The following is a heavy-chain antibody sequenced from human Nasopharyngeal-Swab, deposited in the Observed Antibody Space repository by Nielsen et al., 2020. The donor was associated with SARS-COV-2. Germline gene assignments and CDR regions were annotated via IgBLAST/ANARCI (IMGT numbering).Heavy chain of an antibody. CDR3: ARRILYDGMDV. Sequence: WIRQPPGKGLEWIGSIYYSGSTYYSPSLKSRVTISADTSKNQFSLKLSSVTAADTAVYYCARRILYDGMDVWGQGTTVTVSS. V-gene: IGHV4-39*07. J-gene: IGHJ6*02. CDR2: IYYSGST. D-gene: IGHD2-15*01.